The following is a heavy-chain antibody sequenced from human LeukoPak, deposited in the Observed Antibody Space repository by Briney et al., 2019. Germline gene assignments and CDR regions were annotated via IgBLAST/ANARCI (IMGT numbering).Heavy chain of an antibody. V-gene: IGHV1-2*02. J-gene: IGHJ4*02. Sequence: ASVKVSCKASGYTFTGYYMHWVRQAPGQGREWMGWINPNSGGTNYAQKFQGRVTMTRDTSISTAYMELSRLRSDDTAVYYCASLDCGGDCYSGKNWGQGTLVTVSS. CDR1: GYTFTGYY. CDR3: ASLDCGGDCYSGKN. CDR2: INPNSGGT. D-gene: IGHD2-21*02.